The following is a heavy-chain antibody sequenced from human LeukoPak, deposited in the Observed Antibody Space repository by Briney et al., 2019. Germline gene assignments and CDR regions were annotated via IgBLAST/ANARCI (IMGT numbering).Heavy chain of an antibody. CDR3: ARSEYSYGADAFDI. J-gene: IGHJ3*02. Sequence: SETLSLTCTVSGGSISSYYWSWIRQPPGKGLEWIGYIYYSGSTNYSPSLKSRVTISVDASKNQFSLKLSSVTAADTAVYYCARSEYSYGADAFDIWGQGTMVTVSS. CDR1: GGSISSYY. CDR2: IYYSGST. V-gene: IGHV4-59*01. D-gene: IGHD5-18*01.